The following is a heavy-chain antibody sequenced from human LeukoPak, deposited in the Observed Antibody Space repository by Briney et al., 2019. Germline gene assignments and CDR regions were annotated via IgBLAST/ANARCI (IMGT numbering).Heavy chain of an antibody. V-gene: IGHV1-2*02. CDR2: INPNSGGT. CDR1: GYTFTGYY. D-gene: IGHD4-23*01. J-gene: IGHJ2*01. Sequence: GASVTVSCRASGYTFTGYYIHWVRQAPGQGLEWMGWINPNSGGTNYAQKFQGRVTMTRDTSITTAYMELSRLSSDDTAVYYCARHPGKVTNDWYFDLWGRGTLVTVSS. CDR3: ARHPGKVTNDWYFDL.